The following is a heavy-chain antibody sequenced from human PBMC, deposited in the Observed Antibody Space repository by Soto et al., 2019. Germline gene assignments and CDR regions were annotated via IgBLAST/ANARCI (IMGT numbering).Heavy chain of an antibody. CDR3: ARSDCSSTSCYGGGDY. J-gene: IGHJ4*02. Sequence: QVQLQQWGAGLLKPSETLSLTCAVYGGSFSGYYWSWIRQPPGKGLEWIGEINHSGSTNYNPFLMSRVTISVDTSKNQFSLKLSSVTAADTAVYYCARSDCSSTSCYGGGDYWGQGTLVTVSS. CDR1: GGSFSGYY. V-gene: IGHV4-34*01. D-gene: IGHD2-2*01. CDR2: INHSGST.